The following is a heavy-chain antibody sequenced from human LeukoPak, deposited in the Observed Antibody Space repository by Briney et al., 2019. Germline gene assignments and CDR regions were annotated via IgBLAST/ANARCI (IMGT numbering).Heavy chain of an antibody. CDR3: AKDPYNVAVANTNGWFDP. V-gene: IGHV3-23*01. CDR1: GFTFRDYA. J-gene: IGHJ5*02. Sequence: GGSLRLSCAASGFTFRDYATSWVRQAPGKGLEWVSTISGSGGSTYYADSVKGRFSISRDNSKNTLNLQMDSLRADDTALYFCAKDPYNVAVANTNGWFDPWGQGTLVTVSS. D-gene: IGHD2-15*01. CDR2: ISGSGGST.